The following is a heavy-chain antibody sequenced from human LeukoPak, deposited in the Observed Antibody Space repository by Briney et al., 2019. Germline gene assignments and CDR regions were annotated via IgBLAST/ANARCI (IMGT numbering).Heavy chain of an antibody. V-gene: IGHV4-4*07. CDR3: AREHMVRGVINR. CDR1: GGSISNYY. J-gene: IGHJ4*02. Sequence: PSETLSLTCTVSGGSISNYYWSWIRQPAGKRLEWLGQIYSSGSTNYNPSLESRVTVSVDTSKNQFSLKLSSVTAADTAVYYCAREHMVRGVINRWGQGALVTVSS. D-gene: IGHD3-10*01. CDR2: IYSSGST.